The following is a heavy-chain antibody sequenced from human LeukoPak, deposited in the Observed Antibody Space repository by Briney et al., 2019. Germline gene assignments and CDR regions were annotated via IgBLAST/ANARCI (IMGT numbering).Heavy chain of an antibody. CDR3: AKSWGSGSNYYYYYMDV. CDR2: VSWNSGSI. CDR1: GFTFDDYA. D-gene: IGHD3-10*01. J-gene: IGHJ6*03. Sequence: PGRSLRLSCAASGFTFDDYAMHWVRQAPGKGLEWVSGVSWNSGSIGYADSVKGRFTISRDNAKNSLYLQMNSLRAEDTALYYCAKSWGSGSNYYYYYMDVWGKGTTVTVSS. V-gene: IGHV3-9*01.